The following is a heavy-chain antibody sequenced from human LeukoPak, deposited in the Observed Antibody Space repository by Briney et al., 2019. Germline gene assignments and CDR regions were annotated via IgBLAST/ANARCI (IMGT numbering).Heavy chain of an antibody. Sequence: GGSLRLSCAASGITFSDYAMNWVRQAPGKGLEWVSSISSGGGSRYYADSVNGRFTISRDSSKSTLSLQMSSLRVEDTAIYYCAKDALQGSPIVAAQIDNWGQGTLVTVSS. J-gene: IGHJ4*02. CDR1: GITFSDYA. V-gene: IGHV3-23*01. CDR3: AKDALQGSPIVAAQIDN. D-gene: IGHD6-13*01. CDR2: ISSGGGSR.